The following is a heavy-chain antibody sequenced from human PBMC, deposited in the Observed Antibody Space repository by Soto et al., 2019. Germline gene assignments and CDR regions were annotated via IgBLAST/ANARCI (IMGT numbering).Heavy chain of an antibody. CDR3: AVTGGGAHPHDN. CDR2: IYYTGST. CDR1: GWPLSSFY. D-gene: IGHD2-21*02. Sequence: KSSEALALTCLSSGWPLSSFYYSWIRQAPGKGLEWIGYIYYTGSTNYNPSLKSRVTMSVDTSKNQFSLELTSVTAADTAVYFCAVTGGGAHPHDNWGQGTMVTVSS. J-gene: IGHJ3*02. V-gene: IGHV4-59*01.